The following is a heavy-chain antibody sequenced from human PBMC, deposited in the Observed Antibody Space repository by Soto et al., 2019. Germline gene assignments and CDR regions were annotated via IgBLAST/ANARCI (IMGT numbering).Heavy chain of an antibody. J-gene: IGHJ6*02. D-gene: IGHD3-10*01. CDR1: GGSFSGYY. CDR3: ARGRRSRTRGSGSYFPFYYGMDV. Sequence: ETLSLTCAVYGGSFSGYYWSWIRQPPGKGLEWIGEINHSGSTNYNPSLKSRVTISVDTSKNQFSLKLSSVTAADTAVYYCARGRRSRTRGSGSYFPFYYGMDVWGQGTTVTVSS. CDR2: INHSGST. V-gene: IGHV4-34*01.